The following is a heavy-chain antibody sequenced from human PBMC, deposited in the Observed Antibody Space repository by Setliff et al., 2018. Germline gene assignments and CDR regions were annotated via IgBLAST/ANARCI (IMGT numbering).Heavy chain of an antibody. CDR2: SNHGGST. CDR3: RVWVDMIEVDS. Sequence: PSETLSLTCTVSGASLRSGSNYWSWIRQTPGKGLEWIGESNHGGSTSYHPSLKSRLTMSVDTSKNQFSLKLTSVTAADTAVYYCRVWVDMIEVDSWAQGTLVTVSS. V-gene: IGHV4-39*01. D-gene: IGHD3-22*01. J-gene: IGHJ4*02. CDR1: GASLRSGSNY.